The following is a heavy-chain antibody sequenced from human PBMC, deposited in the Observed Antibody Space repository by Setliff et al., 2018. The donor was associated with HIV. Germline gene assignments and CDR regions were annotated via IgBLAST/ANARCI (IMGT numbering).Heavy chain of an antibody. D-gene: IGHD3-10*01. J-gene: IGHJ5*02. V-gene: IGHV4-39*01. CDR3: ARHGSNWFDP. CDR1: GGSISNNDYY. Sequence: SETLSLTCTVSGGSISNNDYYWGWIRQPPGKGLEWIGSIYYSGSTHYNPILKSRISITVDTSKNQFSLKVGSMTAADTAVYYCARHGSNWFDPWGQGTQVTVSS. CDR2: IYYSGST.